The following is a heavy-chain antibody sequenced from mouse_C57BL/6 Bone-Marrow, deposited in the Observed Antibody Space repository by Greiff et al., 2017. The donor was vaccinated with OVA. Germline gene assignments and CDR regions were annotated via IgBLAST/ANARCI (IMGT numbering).Heavy chain of an antibody. Sequence: VQLKESGGGLVQPGGSLSLSCAASGFTFTDYYMSWVRQPPGKALEWLGFIRNKANGYTTEYSASVKGRFTISRDNSQSILYLQMKALRAEDSATYYCARRGGDGYYIFDYWGQGTTLTVSS. D-gene: IGHD2-3*01. CDR1: GFTFTDYY. V-gene: IGHV7-3*01. J-gene: IGHJ2*01. CDR3: ARRGGDGYYIFDY. CDR2: IRNKANGYTT.